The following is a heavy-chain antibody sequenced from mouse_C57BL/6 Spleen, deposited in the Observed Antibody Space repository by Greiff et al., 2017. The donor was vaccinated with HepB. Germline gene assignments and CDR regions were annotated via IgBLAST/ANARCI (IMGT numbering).Heavy chain of an antibody. Sequence: QVQLQQPGAELVRPGSSVKLSCKASGYTFTSYWMDWVKQRPGQGLEWIGNIYPSDSETHYNQKFKDKATLTVDKSSSTAYMQLSSLTSEDSAVYYCARWGTTVESFFAYWGQGTLVTVSA. J-gene: IGHJ3*01. V-gene: IGHV1-61*01. D-gene: IGHD1-1*01. CDR3: ARWGTTVESFFAY. CDR2: IYPSDSET. CDR1: GYTFTSYW.